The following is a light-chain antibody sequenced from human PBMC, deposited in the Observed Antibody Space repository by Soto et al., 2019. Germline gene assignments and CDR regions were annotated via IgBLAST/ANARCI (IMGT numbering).Light chain of an antibody. CDR2: EGS. V-gene: IGLV2-23*03. CDR1: SSDVGSYNL. Sequence: QSALTQPASVSGSPGQSITISCTGTSSDVGSYNLVSWYQQHPGKAPKLMIYEGSKRPSGVSNRFSGSKSGNTASLTISGLQAEDEADYYCCSYAGSSTFEVFGTGTKVT. J-gene: IGLJ1*01. CDR3: CSYAGSSTFEV.